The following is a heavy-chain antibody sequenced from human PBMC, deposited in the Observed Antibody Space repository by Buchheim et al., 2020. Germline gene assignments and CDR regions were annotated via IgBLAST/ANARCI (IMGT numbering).Heavy chain of an antibody. J-gene: IGHJ4*02. CDR3: VTLVGHGGFDY. CDR1: GFTFTDAW. D-gene: IGHD4-23*01. V-gene: IGHV3-15*01. CDR2: IKTKTDFGPT. Sequence: DVQLVDSGGGLVKPGGSLRLSCATSGFTFTDAWMSWVRQAPGKGLEWVGRIKTKTDFGPTDYAAPVKGRFTILRDDSKNILYLQMDSLKTEDTAVYYCVTLVGHGGFDYWGQGTL.